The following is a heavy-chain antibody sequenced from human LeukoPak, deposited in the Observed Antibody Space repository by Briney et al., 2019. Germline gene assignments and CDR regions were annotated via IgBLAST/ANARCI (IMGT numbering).Heavy chain of an antibody. Sequence: PGGSLRLSCAASGNYWMHWVRQVPGKGLVWVSHINSDGSWTSYADSVKGRFTISKDNAKNTVYLQMNSLRAEDTAVYYRARVGSSGWYFYDSSGDYFDYWGQGTLVTVSS. CDR1: GNYW. J-gene: IGHJ4*02. D-gene: IGHD6-19*01. CDR2: INSDGSWT. CDR3: ARVGSSGWYFYDSSGDYFDY. V-gene: IGHV3-74*01.